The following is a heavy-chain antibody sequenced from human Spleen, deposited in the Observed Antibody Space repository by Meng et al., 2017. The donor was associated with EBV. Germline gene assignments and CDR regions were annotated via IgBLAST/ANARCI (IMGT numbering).Heavy chain of an antibody. V-gene: IGHV4-31*01. CDR1: GGSVSGVGYY. Sequence: VHGHGSGPGLVKPSPTLSPTCPVPGGSVSGVGYYWTWISQHPGKGLEWFGHIYYSVISFANPAIRGPVTFRMDAYENKCPPSTGSGSAASTAMYCGPKVSSGWDSVDYWGWGSLVTVSS. J-gene: IGHJ4*02. CDR2: IYYSVIS. CDR3: PKVSSGWDSVDY. D-gene: IGHD6-19*01.